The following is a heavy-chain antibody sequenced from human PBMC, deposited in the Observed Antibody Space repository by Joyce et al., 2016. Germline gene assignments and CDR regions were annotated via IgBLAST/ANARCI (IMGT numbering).Heavy chain of an antibody. CDR2: IYYRGST. CDR3: AGSPSLTVTDD. CDR1: GDSITDSTYY. D-gene: IGHD4-17*01. Sequence: QLQLQESGPGLVKPSETLSLTCTVSGDSITDSTYYWGWIRQPPGKGLEWIVSIYYRGSTFYNTSLKSRVTISVDTSKNQFSLRLRSVTAADTAVYYCAGSPSLTVTDDWGQGTLVTVSS. J-gene: IGHJ4*02. V-gene: IGHV4-39*01.